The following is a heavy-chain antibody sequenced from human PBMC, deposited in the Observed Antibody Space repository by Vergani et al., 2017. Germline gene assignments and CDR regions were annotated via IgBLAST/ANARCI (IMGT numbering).Heavy chain of an antibody. V-gene: IGHV5-51*01. J-gene: IGHJ5*01. CDR3: ARHTTYTDS. D-gene: IGHD1-1*01. CDR1: EYSFGKYW. Sequence: EVELVQSGPEMRKPGESLKISCKGSEYSFGKYWIGWVRQMPGKGLEWMGIIYPADSDTRYSPSFQGQVTISADKSISTAFLQWDSLKASDTALYYCARHTTYTDSWGQGNLVTVSS. CDR2: IYPADSDT.